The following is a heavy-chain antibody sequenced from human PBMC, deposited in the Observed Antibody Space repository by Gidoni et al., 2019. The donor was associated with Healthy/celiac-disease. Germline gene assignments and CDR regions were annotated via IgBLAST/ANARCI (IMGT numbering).Heavy chain of an antibody. V-gene: IGHV3-23*04. Sequence: EVQLVESGGGLVQPGGSLRLSCAASGFTFSSYAMSWVRQAPGKGLEWVSAISGSGGSTYYADSVKGRFTISRDNSKNTLYLQMNSLRAEDTAVYYCAKDSHSSGWYRTGYYYYGMDVWGQGTTVTVSS. CDR1: GFTFSSYA. CDR2: ISGSGGST. D-gene: IGHD6-19*01. J-gene: IGHJ6*02. CDR3: AKDSHSSGWYRTGYYYYGMDV.